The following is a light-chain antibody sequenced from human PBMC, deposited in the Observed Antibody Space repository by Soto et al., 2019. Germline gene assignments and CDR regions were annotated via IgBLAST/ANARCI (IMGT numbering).Light chain of an antibody. CDR1: QSISSW. CDR2: TAS. V-gene: IGKV1-5*03. J-gene: IGKJ4*01. CDR3: QQYNSYSALT. Sequence: DIQMTQSPSTLSASVGDRVTITCRASQSISSWLAWYQQKPGKAPKLLIYTASSLESGVPSRFSVSGSGTEFTLTISSLQPDDFATYYCQQYNSYSALTFGGGTKVEIK.